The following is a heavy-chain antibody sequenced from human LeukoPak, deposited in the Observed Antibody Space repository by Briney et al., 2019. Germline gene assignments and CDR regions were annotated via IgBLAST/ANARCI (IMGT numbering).Heavy chain of an antibody. J-gene: IGHJ4*02. CDR3: ASAYSSSWPAFDY. D-gene: IGHD6-13*01. CDR2: IYYSGST. Sequence: SETLSLTCTVSGGSISSYYWSWIRQPPGKGLEWIGYIYYSGSTNYNPSLKSRVTISVDTSKNQFSLKLSSVTAADTAVYYCASAYSSSWPAFDYWGQGTLVTVSS. CDR1: GGSISSYY. V-gene: IGHV4-59*08.